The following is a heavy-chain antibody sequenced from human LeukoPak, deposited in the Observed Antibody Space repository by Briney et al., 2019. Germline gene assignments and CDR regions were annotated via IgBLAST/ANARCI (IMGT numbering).Heavy chain of an antibody. J-gene: IGHJ4*02. CDR3: ARDLGGSQAEVPFDY. CDR1: GYTFTSYY. D-gene: IGHD6-25*01. CDR2: INPSGGST. V-gene: IGHV1-46*01. Sequence: ASVKVSCKASGYTFTSYYMHWVRQAPGQGLEWMGIINPSGGSTSYAQKLQGRVTMTTDTSTSTAYMELRSLRSDDTAVYYCARDLGGSQAEVPFDYWGQGTLVTVSS.